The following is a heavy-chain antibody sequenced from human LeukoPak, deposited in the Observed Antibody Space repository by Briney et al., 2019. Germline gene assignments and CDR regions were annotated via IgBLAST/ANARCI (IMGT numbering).Heavy chain of an antibody. V-gene: IGHV3-23*01. CDR2: ISGRGGST. Sequence: GGSLRLSCAASGFTFSSYGMSWVRQAPGKGLEWVSAISGRGGSTYYADSVKGRFTISIDNAKNSVYLQMNSLRVEDTAVYYCARVSSYAVAGLFRRPETNHFDYWGQGTLVTVSS. J-gene: IGHJ4*02. D-gene: IGHD6-19*01. CDR3: ARVSSYAVAGLFRRPETNHFDY. CDR1: GFTFSSYG.